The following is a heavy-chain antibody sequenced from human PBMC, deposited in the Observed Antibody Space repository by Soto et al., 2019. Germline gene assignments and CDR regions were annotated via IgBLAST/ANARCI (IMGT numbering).Heavy chain of an antibody. CDR1: GGSISSYY. Sequence: SETLSLTCTVSGGSISSYYWSWIRQPPGKGLEWIGYIYYSGSTNYNPSLKSRVTISVDTSKNQFSLKLSSVTAADTAVYYCATQLGGQQLVPYYYYMDVWGKGTTVTVPS. CDR3: ATQLGGQQLVPYYYYMDV. J-gene: IGHJ6*03. V-gene: IGHV4-59*01. CDR2: IYYSGST. D-gene: IGHD6-13*01.